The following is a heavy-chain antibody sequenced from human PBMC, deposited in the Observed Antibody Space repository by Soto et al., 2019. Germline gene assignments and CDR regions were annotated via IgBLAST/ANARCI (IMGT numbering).Heavy chain of an antibody. CDR3: ARESEDLTSNLDY. J-gene: IGHJ4*02. CDR1: GFTFTRYS. Sequence: GGSLRLSCAASGFTFTRYSMHWVRQAPGKGLEWVSSISSPTNYIYYGDSMKGRFTISRDNAKNSLYLEMNSLRAEDTAVYYCARESEDLTSNLDYWGQGTLVPVSS. CDR2: ISSPTNYI. V-gene: IGHV3-21*06.